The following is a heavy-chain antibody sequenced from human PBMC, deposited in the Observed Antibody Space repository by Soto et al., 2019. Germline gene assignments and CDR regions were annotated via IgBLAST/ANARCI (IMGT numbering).Heavy chain of an antibody. J-gene: IGHJ6*03. CDR1: GYTFTSYA. CDR2: INAGNGNT. Sequence: ASVKVSCKASGYTFTSYAMHWVRQAPGQRLEWMGWINAGNGNTKYSQKFQGRVTITRDTSASTAYMELSSLRSEDTAVYYCARAGSVIVEYYDFWSGYYMDVWGKGTTVTV. CDR3: ARAGSVIVEYYDFWSGYYMDV. D-gene: IGHD3-3*01. V-gene: IGHV1-3*01.